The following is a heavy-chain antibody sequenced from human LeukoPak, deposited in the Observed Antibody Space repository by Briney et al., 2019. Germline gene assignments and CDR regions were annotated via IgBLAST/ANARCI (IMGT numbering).Heavy chain of an antibody. V-gene: IGHV3-33*06. D-gene: IGHD6-13*01. J-gene: IGHJ4*02. Sequence: GGSLRLSCAASGFTFSSYGMHWVRQAPGKGLEWVAVIWYDGSNKYYADSVKGRFTISRDNSKNTLYLQMNSLRAEDTAVYYCAKDQGIAAAGSLEGVFAYWGQGTLVTVSS. CDR2: IWYDGSNK. CDR3: AKDQGIAAAGSLEGVFAY. CDR1: GFTFSSYG.